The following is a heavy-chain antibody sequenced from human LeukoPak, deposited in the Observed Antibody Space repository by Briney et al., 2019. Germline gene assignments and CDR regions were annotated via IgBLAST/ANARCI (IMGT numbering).Heavy chain of an antibody. CDR1: GFTFSSYG. D-gene: IGHD3-10*01. J-gene: IGHJ4*02. Sequence: GGSLRLSCAASGFTFSSYGMHWVRQAPGKGLEWVAVISYDGSNKYYADSVKGRFTISRDNSKNTLYLQMNSPRAEDTAVYYCAKDPGYYGSGSYFGNWGQGTLVTVSS. CDR2: ISYDGSNK. V-gene: IGHV3-30*18. CDR3: AKDPGYYGSGSYFGN.